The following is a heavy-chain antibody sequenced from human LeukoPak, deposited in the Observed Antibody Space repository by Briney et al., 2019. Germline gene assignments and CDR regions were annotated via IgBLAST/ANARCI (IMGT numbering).Heavy chain of an antibody. V-gene: IGHV4-4*07. Sequence: PSETLSLTCTVSGGSISSYYWSWIRQPAGKGLEWIGRIYTSGSTNYNPSLKSRVTISVDTSKNQFSLKLSSVTAADTAVYYCARVLTQDRTGTISDATDYWGQGTLVTVSS. CDR2: IYTSGST. CDR3: ARVLTQDRTGTISDATDY. D-gene: IGHD1-1*01. J-gene: IGHJ4*02. CDR1: GGSISSYY.